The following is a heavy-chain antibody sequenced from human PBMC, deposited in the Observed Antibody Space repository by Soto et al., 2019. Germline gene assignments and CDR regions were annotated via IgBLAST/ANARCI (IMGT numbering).Heavy chain of an antibody. J-gene: IGHJ5*02. Sequence: SETLSLTCAVYGGSFSGYYWSWVRQPPGKGLEWIGEINHSGSTNYNPSLKSRVTISVDTSKNQFSLKLSSVTAADTAVYYCARGLMGDFWSGYYTGPRRFDPWGQGTLVTVSS. V-gene: IGHV4-34*01. CDR3: ARGLMGDFWSGYYTGPRRFDP. CDR2: INHSGST. CDR1: GGSFSGYY. D-gene: IGHD3-3*01.